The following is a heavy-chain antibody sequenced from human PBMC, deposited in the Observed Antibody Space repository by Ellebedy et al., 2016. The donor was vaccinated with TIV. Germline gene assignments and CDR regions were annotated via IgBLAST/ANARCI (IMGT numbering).Heavy chain of an antibody. CDR2: MNPKSGNT. CDR3: ARARGFLQGLKY. D-gene: IGHD2/OR15-2a*01. V-gene: IGHV1-8*02. Sequence: AASVKVSCKASGYSFSTYDIHWVRQATGQGLEWMGWMNPKSGNTGYAQKFQGRVTRTRNTSINTAYLYLSSLRFEDTAVYYCARARGFLQGLKYWGQGSLVTVPS. J-gene: IGHJ4*02. CDR1: GYSFSTYD.